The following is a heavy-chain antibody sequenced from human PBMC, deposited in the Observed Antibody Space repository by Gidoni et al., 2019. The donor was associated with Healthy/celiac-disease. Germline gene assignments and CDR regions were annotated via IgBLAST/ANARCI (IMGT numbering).Heavy chain of an antibody. J-gene: IGHJ5*02. CDR2: IFSNDEK. Sequence: QVNVKESGPVLVKTTETLTLTCTVSGFSLSNARMGVSWIRQPPGKALEWLAHIFSNDEKSYSTALKSRLTISKDTSKRQVVLTMTNMDPVYTATYYCARMSIDAWFDPWGQGTLVTVSS. V-gene: IGHV2-26*01. CDR1: GFSLSNARMG. D-gene: IGHD1-26*01. CDR3: ARMSIDAWFDP.